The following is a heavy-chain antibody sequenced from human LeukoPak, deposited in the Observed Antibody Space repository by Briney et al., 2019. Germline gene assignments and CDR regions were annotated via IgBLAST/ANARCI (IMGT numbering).Heavy chain of an antibody. CDR3: ARIGYSSSSFDY. CDR1: GFTFSNYW. J-gene: IGHJ4*02. V-gene: IGHV3-7*01. D-gene: IGHD6-6*01. CDR2: TKQDGSEI. Sequence: GGSLRLSCAASGFTFSNYWMSWVRLAPGKGLEWVANTKQDGSEIDSVDSMKGRFTISRDNAKNSVYLQMNSLRAEDTALYYCARIGYSSSSFDYWGQGTLVTVSS.